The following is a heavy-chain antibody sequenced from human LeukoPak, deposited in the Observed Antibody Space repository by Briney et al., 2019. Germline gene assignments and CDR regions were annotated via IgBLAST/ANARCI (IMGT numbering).Heavy chain of an antibody. CDR1: GGSISSYY. CDR2: IYYSGST. D-gene: IGHD4-17*01. J-gene: IGHJ5*02. V-gene: IGHV4-59*05. Sequence: PSETLSLTCTVSGGSISSYYWSWIRQPPGKGLEWIGSIYYSGSTYYNPSLKSRVTISVDTSKNQFSLKLSSVTAADTAVYYCARHGRPTVTRYYSWFDPWGQGTLVTVSS. CDR3: ARHGRPTVTRYYSWFDP.